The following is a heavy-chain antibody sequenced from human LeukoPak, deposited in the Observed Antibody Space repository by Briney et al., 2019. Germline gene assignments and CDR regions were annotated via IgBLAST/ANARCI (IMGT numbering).Heavy chain of an antibody. CDR2: IYYSGST. CDR1: GGSISSGGYS. CDR3: ARDSSGTAVDY. Sequence: SETLSLTCAVSGGSISSGGYSWSWIRQPPGKGLEWIGYIYYSGSTNYNPSLKSRVTISVDTSKNQFSLKLSSVTAADTAVYYCARDSSGTAVDYWGQGTLVTVSS. V-gene: IGHV4-61*08. J-gene: IGHJ4*02.